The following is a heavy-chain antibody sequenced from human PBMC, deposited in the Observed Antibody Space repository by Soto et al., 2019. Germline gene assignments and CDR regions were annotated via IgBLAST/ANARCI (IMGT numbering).Heavy chain of an antibody. CDR3: ARTLGHCSSTSCANWNYPFDY. D-gene: IGHD2-2*01. Sequence: QVQLVESGGGVVQPGRSLRLSCAASGFTFSSYAMHWVRQAPGKGLEWVAVISYDGSNKYYADSVKGRFTISRDNSKNTLYLQMNSLRAEDTAVYYCARTLGHCSSTSCANWNYPFDYWGQGTLVTVSS. CDR1: GFTFSSYA. CDR2: ISYDGSNK. V-gene: IGHV3-30-3*01. J-gene: IGHJ4*02.